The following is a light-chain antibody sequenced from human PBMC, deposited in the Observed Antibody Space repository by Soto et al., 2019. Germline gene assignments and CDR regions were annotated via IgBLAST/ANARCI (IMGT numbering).Light chain of an antibody. CDR2: ENY. CDR3: GAWDNSLTGGV. V-gene: IGLV1-51*02. CDR1: ASNIGNNY. J-gene: IGLJ2*01. Sequence: QSVLTQPPSVSAARGQKVTISCSGSASNIGNNYVSWYQQLPGTAPKLLIYENYERPSGIPDRFSGSKSGTSATLGITGLQTGDEADYYCGAWDNSLTGGVFGGGTKLTVL.